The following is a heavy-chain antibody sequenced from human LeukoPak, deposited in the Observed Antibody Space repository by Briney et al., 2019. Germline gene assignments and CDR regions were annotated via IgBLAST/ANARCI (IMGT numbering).Heavy chain of an antibody. Sequence: GGSLRLSCAASGFTFSRYSMNWVRQALGKGLEWVSYISSASNTIYYADSVKGRFTISRDNSKNTLYLQMNSLRAEDTAVYYCARDLNYFDSSSSESYWGQGTQVTVSS. CDR2: ISSASNTI. CDR1: GFTFSRYS. J-gene: IGHJ4*02. V-gene: IGHV3-48*01. CDR3: ARDLNYFDSSSSESY. D-gene: IGHD3-22*01.